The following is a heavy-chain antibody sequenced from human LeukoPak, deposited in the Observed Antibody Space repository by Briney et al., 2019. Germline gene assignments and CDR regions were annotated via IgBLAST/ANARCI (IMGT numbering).Heavy chain of an antibody. D-gene: IGHD3-10*02. V-gene: IGHV3-20*04. CDR3: ARARFGELLSYFDY. CDR1: GFTFDDYG. J-gene: IGHJ4*02. CDR2: INWNGGST. Sequence: RPGGSLRLSCAASGFTFDDYGMSRVRQAPGKGLEWVSGINWNGGSTGYADSVKGRFTISRDNAKNSLYLQMNSLRAEDTALYYCARARFGELLSYFDYWGQGTLVTVSS.